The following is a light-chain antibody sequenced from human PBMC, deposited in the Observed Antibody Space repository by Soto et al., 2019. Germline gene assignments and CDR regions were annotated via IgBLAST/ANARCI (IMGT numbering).Light chain of an antibody. CDR3: QQYNSYSWT. V-gene: IGKV1-5*03. J-gene: IGKJ1*01. CDR2: KAS. Sequence: PMTQSPSSRSASIGDRVTITCRASQTISSWLAWYQQKPGKAPNLLIYKASSLETGVPSRFSGSGSGTEFTLTISSLQPDDFATYYCQQYNSYSWTFGQGAKV. CDR1: QTISSW.